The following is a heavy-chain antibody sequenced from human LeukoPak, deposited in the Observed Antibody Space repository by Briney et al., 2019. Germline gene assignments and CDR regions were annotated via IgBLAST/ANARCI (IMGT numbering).Heavy chain of an antibody. D-gene: IGHD3-16*01. V-gene: IGHV3-11*04. Sequence: GSLRLPCAASGFTVSSNYMSWVRQAPGKGLEWVSYISSSGSTIYYADSVKGRFTISRDNAKNSLYLQMNSLRAEDTAVYYCARAPRPPGVFYYYYYMDVWGKGTTVTVSS. J-gene: IGHJ6*03. CDR3: ARAPRPPGVFYYYYYMDV. CDR1: GFTVSSNY. CDR2: ISSSGSTI.